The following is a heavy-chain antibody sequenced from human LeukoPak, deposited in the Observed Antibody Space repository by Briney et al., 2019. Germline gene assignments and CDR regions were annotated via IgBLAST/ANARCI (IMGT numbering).Heavy chain of an antibody. CDR3: ARVYPGVDY. V-gene: IGHV4-30-4*01. CDR1: GGSISSGDYF. Sequence: SETLSFTCTASGGSISSGDYFWSWLRQPPGKGLEWIAYMYYSGSTYYNPSLKSRVTISVDTSKNQFSLKLSSVTAADTAVYYCARVYPGVDYWGQGTLVTVSS. D-gene: IGHD3-10*01. J-gene: IGHJ4*02. CDR2: MYYSGST.